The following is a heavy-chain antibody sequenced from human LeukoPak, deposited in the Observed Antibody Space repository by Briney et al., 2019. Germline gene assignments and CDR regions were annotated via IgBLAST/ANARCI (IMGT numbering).Heavy chain of an antibody. CDR1: GFTFSSYA. J-gene: IGHJ4*02. D-gene: IGHD6-13*01. CDR3: ARARGYSSSWTGYYFDY. Sequence: GGSLRLSCAASGFTFSSYAMHWVRQAPGKGLEYVSGISNNGGSTYYADSVKGRFTISRDNSKNMLYLQMGSLRAEDMAVYYCARARGYSSSWTGYYFDYWGQGTLVTVSS. CDR2: ISNNGGST. V-gene: IGHV3-64*02.